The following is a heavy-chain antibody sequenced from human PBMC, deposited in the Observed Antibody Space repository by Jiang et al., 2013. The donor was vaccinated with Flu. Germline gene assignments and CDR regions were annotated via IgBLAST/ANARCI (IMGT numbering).Heavy chain of an antibody. V-gene: IGHV3-33*05. CDR2: ISYDGSNK. CDR3: ARDKRLVPHWYFDL. J-gene: IGHJ2*01. CDR1: GFTFSSYG. D-gene: IGHD6-19*01. Sequence: AASGFTFSSYGMHWVRQAPGKGLEWVAVISYDGSNKYYADSVKGRFTISRDNSKNTLYLQMNSLRAEDTAVYYCARDKRLVPHWYFDLWGRGTLVTVSS.